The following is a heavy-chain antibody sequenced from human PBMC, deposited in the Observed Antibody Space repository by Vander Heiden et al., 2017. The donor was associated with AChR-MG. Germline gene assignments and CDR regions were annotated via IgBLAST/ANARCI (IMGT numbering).Heavy chain of an antibody. CDR3: ARQGGGGRAFDI. J-gene: IGHJ3*02. CDR1: GGSISSSSYY. V-gene: IGHV4-39*01. CDR2: ISYSGSP. Sequence: QLQLQESGPGLVKPSETLSLTCTVSGGSISSSSYYWGWIRQPPGKGLEWIGPISYSGSPYSNPSLNSRVTISVDPANNQFSLGLSSVTAADTAVYYCARQGGGGRAFDIWGQGTMVTVSS. D-gene: IGHD3-16*01.